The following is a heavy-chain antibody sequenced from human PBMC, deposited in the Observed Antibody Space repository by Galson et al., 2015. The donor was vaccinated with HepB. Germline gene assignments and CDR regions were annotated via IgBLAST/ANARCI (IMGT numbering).Heavy chain of an antibody. CDR3: AKMGVRSTSCYRY. J-gene: IGHJ4*02. CDR2: ISSSSSYT. Sequence: SLRLSCAASGFTFSDYYMSWIRQAPGKGLEWVSYISSSSSYTNYADSVKGRFTISRDNAKNSLYLQMNSLRAEDTAVYYCAKMGVRSTSCYRYWGQGTLVTVSS. V-gene: IGHV3-11*06. CDR1: GFTFSDYY. D-gene: IGHD2-2*02.